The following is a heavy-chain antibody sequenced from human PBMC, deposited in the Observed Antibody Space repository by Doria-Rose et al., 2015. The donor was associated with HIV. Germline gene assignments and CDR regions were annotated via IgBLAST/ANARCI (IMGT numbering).Heavy chain of an antibody. Sequence: ITLKESGPVLVKPTETLTLTCTVSGVSLSSPGMGVSWIRQPPGKALEWLANIFSDDDRSYITSLKSRRTISRGTSKSQVVLTMTDMDPADTATYYCARIKSSRWYHKYYFDFWGQGTLVIVSA. D-gene: IGHD6-13*01. V-gene: IGHV2-26*01. J-gene: IGHJ4*02. CDR3: ARIKSSRWYHKYYFDF. CDR1: GVSLSSPGMG. CDR2: IFSDDDR.